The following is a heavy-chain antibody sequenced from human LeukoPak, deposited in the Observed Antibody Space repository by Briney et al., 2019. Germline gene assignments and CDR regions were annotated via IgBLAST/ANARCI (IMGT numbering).Heavy chain of an antibody. Sequence: ASVKVSCKASGYTFTSYGISWVRQAPGQGLEWMGWTSAYNGNTNYAQKLQGRVTMTTDTSTSTAYMELRSLRSDDTALYYCARGHGYCGSTNCYTPFDSWGQGTLVTVSS. D-gene: IGHD2-2*02. CDR2: TSAYNGNT. CDR1: GYTFTSYG. J-gene: IGHJ4*02. CDR3: ARGHGYCGSTNCYTPFDS. V-gene: IGHV1-18*01.